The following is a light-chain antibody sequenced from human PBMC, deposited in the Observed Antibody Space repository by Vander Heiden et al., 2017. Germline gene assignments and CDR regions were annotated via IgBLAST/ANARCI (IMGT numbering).Light chain of an antibody. J-gene: IGLJ1*01. CDR3: SSYTSSSTLV. Sequence: QSALTQPASVSGSPGQSITISCTGTSSDVGGYNYVPWYQQHPGKAPKLMFYEVSNRTSGVATCFSGSKAGNTASLTISVRQEEDAADYYYSSYTSSSTLVFGTGTKVTVL. CDR2: EVS. V-gene: IGLV2-14*01. CDR1: SSDVGGYNY.